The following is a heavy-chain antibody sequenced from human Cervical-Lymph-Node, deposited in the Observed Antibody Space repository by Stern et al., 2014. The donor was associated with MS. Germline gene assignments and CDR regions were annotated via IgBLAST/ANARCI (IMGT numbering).Heavy chain of an antibody. D-gene: IGHD5-18*01. Sequence: VQLVESGGGLVKPGGSLRLSCAASGFTFSDYYMTWIRQAPGKGLEWVSYISRIGYTILYADSVKGRFTISRDNAKNSVSLQMNSLRGEDTAVYYCARGFVDTADYDAFDIWGQGTLATVSS. CDR1: GFTFSDYY. J-gene: IGHJ3*02. CDR2: ISRIGYTI. CDR3: ARGFVDTADYDAFDI. V-gene: IGHV3-11*01.